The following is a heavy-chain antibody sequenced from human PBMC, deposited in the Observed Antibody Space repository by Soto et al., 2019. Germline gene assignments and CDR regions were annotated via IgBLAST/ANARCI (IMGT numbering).Heavy chain of an antibody. V-gene: IGHV3-7*03. CDR1: GFTFSSYW. CDR2: IKQDGSEK. D-gene: IGHD2-15*01. J-gene: IGHJ4*02. Sequence: GGSLRLSCAASGFTFSSYWMSWVRQAPGKGLEWVANIKQDGSEKYYVDSVKGRFTISRDNAKNSLYLQMNSLRAEDTAVYYCARVGDGYSTFVDYWGQGTLVTVSS. CDR3: ARVGDGYSTFVDY.